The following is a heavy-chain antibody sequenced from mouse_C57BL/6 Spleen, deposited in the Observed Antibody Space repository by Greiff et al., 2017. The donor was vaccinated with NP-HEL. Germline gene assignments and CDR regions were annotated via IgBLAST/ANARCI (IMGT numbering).Heavy chain of an antibody. CDR1: GFTFSSYA. V-gene: IGHV5-9-1*02. D-gene: IGHD1-1*01. CDR2: ISSGGDYI. CDR3: TRDITTPSWFAD. J-gene: IGHJ3*01. Sequence: EVKLVESGEGLVKPGGSLKLSCAASGFTFSSYAMSWVRQTPEKRLEWVAYISSGGDYIYYADTVKGRFTISRDNARNTLYLQMSSLKSEDTTMYYCTRDITTPSWFADWGQGTLVTVSA.